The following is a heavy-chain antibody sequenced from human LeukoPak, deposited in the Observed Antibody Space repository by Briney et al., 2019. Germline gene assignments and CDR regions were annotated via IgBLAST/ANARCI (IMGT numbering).Heavy chain of an antibody. CDR3: ARGRGWNYYDSSALRR. CDR2: INHSGST. D-gene: IGHD3-22*01. Sequence: SETLSLTCAVYGGSFSGYYWSWIRQPPGKGLEWIGEINHSGSTNDNPSLKSRVTISVDTSKNQFSLKLSSVTAADTAVYYCARGRGWNYYDSSALRRWGQGTMVTVSS. J-gene: IGHJ3*01. CDR1: GGSFSGYY. V-gene: IGHV4-34*01.